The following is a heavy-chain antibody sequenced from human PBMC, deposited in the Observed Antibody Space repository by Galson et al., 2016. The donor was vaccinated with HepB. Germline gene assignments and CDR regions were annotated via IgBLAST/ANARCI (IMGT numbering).Heavy chain of an antibody. D-gene: IGHD3-10*01. V-gene: IGHV3-23*01. Sequence: SLRLSCAASGLTFSSYAMSWVRQAPGKGLEWVSAISGSGGSPYYADSVKGRFTISRNNPKNTLYLQITSLRAGDTAIYYCAKGLHGFGELSFVGSYGMDVWGQGTTVTVSS. J-gene: IGHJ6*02. CDR3: AKGLHGFGELSFVGSYGMDV. CDR1: GLTFSSYA. CDR2: ISGSGGSP.